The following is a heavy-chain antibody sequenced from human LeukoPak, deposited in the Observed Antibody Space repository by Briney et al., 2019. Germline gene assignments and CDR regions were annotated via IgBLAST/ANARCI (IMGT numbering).Heavy chain of an antibody. CDR2: ISWDGGST. CDR1: GFTFDDYT. J-gene: IGHJ4*02. CDR3: AKVAVAGLNYFDY. Sequence: PGGSLRLSCAASGFTFDDYTMHWVRQAPGKGLAWVSLISWDGGSTYYADSVKGRFTISRDNSKNSLYLQMNSLRTEDTALYYCAKVAVAGLNYFDYWGQGTLVAVSS. D-gene: IGHD6-19*01. V-gene: IGHV3-43*01.